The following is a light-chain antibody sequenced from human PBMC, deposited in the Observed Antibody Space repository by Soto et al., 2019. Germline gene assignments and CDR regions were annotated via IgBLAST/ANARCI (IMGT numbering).Light chain of an antibody. CDR2: GAS. Sequence: EIVLTQSPGTLSLSPGERATLSCRASQSVSSSYLAWYQQKFGQAPRLLIYGASSRATGIPDRFSGSGSETDFTHTISRLEPEDFAVYYCQQYGSSLYTFGQGTKLEIK. CDR1: QSVSSSY. J-gene: IGKJ2*01. V-gene: IGKV3-20*01. CDR3: QQYGSSLYT.